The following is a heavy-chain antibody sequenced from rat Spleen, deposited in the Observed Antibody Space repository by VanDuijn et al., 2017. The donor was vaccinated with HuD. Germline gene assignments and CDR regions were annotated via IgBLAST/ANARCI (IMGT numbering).Heavy chain of an antibody. CDR3: ARWDYSSYPDY. Sequence: EVQLQESGPGLVKPSQSLSLTCSVTGYSITSNYWGWIRKFPGNKMEWMGYISYSGSTSYNPSLKSRISITRDTSKNHFFLQLNSVTTEDTATYYCARWDYSSYPDYWGQGVTVTVSS. CDR2: ISYSGST. V-gene: IGHV3-1*01. D-gene: IGHD1-8*01. CDR1: GYSITSNY. J-gene: IGHJ2*01.